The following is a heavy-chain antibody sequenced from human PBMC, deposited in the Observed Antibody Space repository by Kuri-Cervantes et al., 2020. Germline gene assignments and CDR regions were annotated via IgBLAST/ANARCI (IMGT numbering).Heavy chain of an antibody. CDR2: ISGSGGST. Sequence: GGSLRLSCAASGFTFSSYAMSWVRQAPGKGLEWVSAISGSGGSTYYADSVKGRFTISRDNSKNTLYLQMNSLRAEDTAVYYCARCAPYDFWSGYGDYYMDVWGKGTTVTVSS. CDR1: GFTFSSYA. V-gene: IGHV3-23*01. CDR3: ARCAPYDFWSGYGDYYMDV. J-gene: IGHJ6*03. D-gene: IGHD3-3*01.